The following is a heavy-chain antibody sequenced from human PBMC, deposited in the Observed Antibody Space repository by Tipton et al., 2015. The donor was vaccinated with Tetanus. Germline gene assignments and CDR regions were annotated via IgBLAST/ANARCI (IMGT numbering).Heavy chain of an antibody. CDR2: VYHSGAT. Sequence: TLSLTCTVSGSSTSRSSHYWTWIRQPPGKEPEWVGYVYHSGATNYHPSLKTRLAISADTSKNQFSLNLRSVITADTAVYYCARANNDYPKKGPFDYWGQGILVTVSS. V-gene: IGHV4-61*01. CDR1: GSSTSRSSHY. J-gene: IGHJ4*02. CDR3: ARANNDYPKKGPFDY. D-gene: IGHD5-12*01.